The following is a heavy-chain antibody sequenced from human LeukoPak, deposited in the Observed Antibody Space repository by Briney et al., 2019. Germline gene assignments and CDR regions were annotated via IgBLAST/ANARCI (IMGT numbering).Heavy chain of an antibody. CDR2: IIPILGIA. Sequence: SVKVSCKASGGTFSSYAISWVRQAPGQGLEWMGRIIPILGIANYAQKFQGRVTITADKSTSTAYMELSSLRSEDTAVYYCARDSNTDAFDIWGQGTMVTVSS. D-gene: IGHD1/OR15-1a*01. CDR3: ARDSNTDAFDI. J-gene: IGHJ3*02. V-gene: IGHV1-69*04. CDR1: GGTFSSYA.